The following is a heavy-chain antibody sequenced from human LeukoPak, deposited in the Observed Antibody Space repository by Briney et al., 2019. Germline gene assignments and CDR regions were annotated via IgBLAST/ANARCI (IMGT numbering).Heavy chain of an antibody. J-gene: IGHJ4*02. V-gene: IGHV3-23*01. Sequence: GGSLRLSCAASGLTFSSYAMSWVRQAPGKGLEWVSAISGSGGSTYYADSVKGRFTISRDNSKNTLYLQMNSLRAEDTAVYYCAETYYYDSSGSSPFDYWGQGTLVTVSS. CDR1: GLTFSSYA. D-gene: IGHD3-22*01. CDR3: AETYYYDSSGSSPFDY. CDR2: ISGSGGST.